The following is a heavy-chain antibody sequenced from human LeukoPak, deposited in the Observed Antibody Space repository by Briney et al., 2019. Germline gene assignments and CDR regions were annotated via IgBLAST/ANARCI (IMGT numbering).Heavy chain of an antibody. CDR1: GFTFSSYE. CDR3: AELGITMIGGV. Sequence: GGSLRLSCAASGFTFSSYEMNWVRRAPGKGLEWVSYISSSGSTIYYADSVKGRFTISRDNAKNSLYLQMNSLRAEDTAVYYCAELGITMIGGVWGKGTTVTISS. V-gene: IGHV3-48*03. D-gene: IGHD3-10*02. CDR2: ISSSGSTI. J-gene: IGHJ6*04.